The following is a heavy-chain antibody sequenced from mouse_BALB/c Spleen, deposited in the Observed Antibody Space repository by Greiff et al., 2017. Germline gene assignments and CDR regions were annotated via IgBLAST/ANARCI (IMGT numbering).Heavy chain of an antibody. CDR1: GYTFTSYY. Sequence: VQRVESGAELVKPGASVKLSCKASGYTFTSYYMYWVKQRPGQGLEWIGEINPSNGGTNFNEKFKSKATLTVDKSSSTAYMQLSSLTSEDSAVYYCTRLGDYDGGFAYWGQGTLVTVSA. D-gene: IGHD2-4*01. CDR2: INPSNGGT. CDR3: TRLGDYDGGFAY. V-gene: IGHV1S81*02. J-gene: IGHJ3*01.